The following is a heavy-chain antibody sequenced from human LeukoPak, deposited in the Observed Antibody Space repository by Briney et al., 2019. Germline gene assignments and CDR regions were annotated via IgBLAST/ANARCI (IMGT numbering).Heavy chain of an antibody. V-gene: IGHV3-23*01. J-gene: IGHJ4*02. CDR3: AKRLDLYGDYSDY. Sequence: PGGSLRLSCAASGFTFSSYAMGWVRQAPGKGLEWVSAISGSGGSTYYADSVKGRFTISRDNSKNTLYLQMNSLRAEDTAVYYCAKRLDLYGDYSDYWGQGTLVTVSS. CDR2: ISGSGGST. CDR1: GFTFSSYA. D-gene: IGHD4-17*01.